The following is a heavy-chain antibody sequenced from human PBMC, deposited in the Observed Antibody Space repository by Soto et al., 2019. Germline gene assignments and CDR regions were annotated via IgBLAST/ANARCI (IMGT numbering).Heavy chain of an antibody. CDR2: SIGRGDNT. CDR1: GVTFSSYA. V-gene: IGHV3-23*01. Sequence: VQLLESGGGLVQPGGSLRLSCAAAGVTFSSYAMSWVLQDPGKGLEGVSASIGRGDNTYDADSARGRFSISRENSKNTLYLEMNSLGAEDTAVYYWAKGLRFKDGSTSPIDYFAHWGQVTLVTVSS. J-gene: IGHJ4*02. CDR3: AKGLRFKDGSTSPIDYFAH. D-gene: IGHD2-15*01.